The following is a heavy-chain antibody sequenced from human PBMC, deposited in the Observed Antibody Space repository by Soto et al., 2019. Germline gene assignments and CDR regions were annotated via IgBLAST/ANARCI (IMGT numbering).Heavy chain of an antibody. CDR2: INHRGST. V-gene: IGHV4-34*01. CDR3: ARDGFCTSTTCRVGDWFDP. CDR1: GGSFSGYY. D-gene: IGHD2-2*01. Sequence: LALTCVVYGGSFSGYYWSWIRQSPGKGLEWIGGINHRGSTNYNPSLESRVTISVDTSKNQFSLKLPSVTAADTAMYYCARDGFCTSTTCRVGDWFDPWGQGTLVTVSS. J-gene: IGHJ5*02.